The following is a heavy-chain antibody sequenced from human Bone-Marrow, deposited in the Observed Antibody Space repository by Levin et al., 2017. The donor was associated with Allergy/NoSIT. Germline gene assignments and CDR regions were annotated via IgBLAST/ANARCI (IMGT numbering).Heavy chain of an antibody. Sequence: SQTLSLTCAVSGGSISSDAYSWSWIRQPPGKCLEWIGYIYHIGRTYYNPSLKSRVTISVDRSKNQFSLTLTSVTAADTAVYYCASALSTLYYYGMDVWGQGTTVTVSS. V-gene: IGHV4-30-2*01. D-gene: IGHD2-2*01. J-gene: IGHJ6*02. CDR2: IYHIGRT. CDR3: ASALSTLYYYGMDV. CDR1: GGSISSDAYS.